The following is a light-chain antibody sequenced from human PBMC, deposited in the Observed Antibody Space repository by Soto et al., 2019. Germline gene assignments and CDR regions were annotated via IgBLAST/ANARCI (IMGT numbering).Light chain of an antibody. V-gene: IGKV3-20*01. CDR2: GAF. CDR3: QQYGSSSFA. Sequence: EIVLTQSPGTLSVSPGERATLFCRARQSISSTYLAWYQKKPGQAPRLLLYGAFNMATGIPDRFSGSGSGTDFTLTISRLEPEDCEFYYCQQYGSSSFAFGPGTKVEIK. J-gene: IGKJ3*01. CDR1: QSISSTY.